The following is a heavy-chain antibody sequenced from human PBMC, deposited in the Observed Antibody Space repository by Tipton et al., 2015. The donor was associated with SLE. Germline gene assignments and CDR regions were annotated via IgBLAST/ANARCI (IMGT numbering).Heavy chain of an antibody. Sequence: TLSLTCAVSGCSITIGGYSWSWIRQPPGKGLEWIGYIHHSGSTYYNPPLRSRVTMSVDTSKNLVSLRLSSVTAADTALYYCARWRPLDVNWVPQFVFDIWGQGTMVTVSS. J-gene: IGHJ3*02. CDR2: IHHSGST. CDR3: ARWRPLDVNWVPQFVFDI. CDR1: GCSITIGGYS. V-gene: IGHV4-30-2*02. D-gene: IGHD5-24*01.